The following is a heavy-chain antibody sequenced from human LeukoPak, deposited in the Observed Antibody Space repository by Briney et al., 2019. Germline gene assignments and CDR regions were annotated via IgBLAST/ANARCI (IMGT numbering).Heavy chain of an antibody. V-gene: IGHV4-38-2*01. CDR1: GYSISSGYY. J-gene: IGHJ6*03. D-gene: IGHD5-18*01. CDR3: GRNGYSYGYGGYYYYMDV. Sequence: PSETLSLTCAVSGYSISSGYYWGWIRQPPGKGLEWIGSIYHSGSTYYNPSLKSRVTISVDTSKNQFSLKLSSVTAADTAGYYWGRNGYSYGYGGYYYYMDVGDKGTTVTVSS. CDR2: IYHSGST.